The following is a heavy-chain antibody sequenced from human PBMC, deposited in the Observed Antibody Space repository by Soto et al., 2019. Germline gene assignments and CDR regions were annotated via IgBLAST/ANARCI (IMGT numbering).Heavy chain of an antibody. D-gene: IGHD3-9*01. CDR2: ISAYNGNT. CDR1: GYTFTSYG. Sequence: ASVKVSCKASGYTFTSYGISWVRQAPGQGLEWMGRISAYNGNTNYAQKLQGRVTMTTDTSTSTAYMELRSLRSDDTAVYYCARVEDDILTGYYHDYWGQGTLVTVSS. J-gene: IGHJ4*02. V-gene: IGHV1-18*01. CDR3: ARVEDDILTGYYHDY.